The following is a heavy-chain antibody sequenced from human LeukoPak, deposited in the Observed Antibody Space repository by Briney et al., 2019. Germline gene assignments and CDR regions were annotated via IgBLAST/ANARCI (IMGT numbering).Heavy chain of an antibody. J-gene: IGHJ4*02. Sequence: SGPTLVNPTQTLTLTCTFSGFSLTSSGVGVGWIRQPPGKALEWLALIYWDDDERYSPSLNNRLTVTKDTSKNQVVLTMTNMDPVDTGTYYCAHRARHIDWSPLDYWGQGTLVTVSS. D-gene: IGHD3-9*01. CDR2: IYWDDDE. V-gene: IGHV2-5*02. CDR1: GFSLTSSGVG. CDR3: AHRARHIDWSPLDY.